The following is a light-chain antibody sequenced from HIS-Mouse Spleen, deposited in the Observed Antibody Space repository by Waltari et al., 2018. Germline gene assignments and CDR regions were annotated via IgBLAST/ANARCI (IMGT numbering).Light chain of an antibody. CDR2: DDS. J-gene: IGLJ1*01. CDR1: NIGSKS. Sequence: SYVLTQPPSVSVAPGQTARITCGGNNIGSKSVHWYQQKPGQAPVLVVYDDSGRPSGIPEPFSGSNSGNTATLTISRVEAGDEADYYCQVWDSSSDHYVFGTGTKVTVL. V-gene: IGLV3-21*02. CDR3: QVWDSSSDHYV.